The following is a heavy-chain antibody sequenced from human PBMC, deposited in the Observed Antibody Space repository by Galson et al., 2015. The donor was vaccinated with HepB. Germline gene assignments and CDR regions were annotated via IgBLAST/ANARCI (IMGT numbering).Heavy chain of an antibody. CDR2: ISYAGSNK. V-gene: IGHV3-30-3*01. CDR3: ARDQWLQQRGIDY. CDR1: GFTFSSYA. J-gene: IGHJ4*02. Sequence: SLRLSCAASGFTFSSYAMHWVRQAPGKGLEWVAVISYAGSNKYYADSVKGRFTISRDNSKNTLYLQMNSLRAEDTAVYYCARDQWLQQRGIDYWGQGTLVTVSS. D-gene: IGHD5-24*01.